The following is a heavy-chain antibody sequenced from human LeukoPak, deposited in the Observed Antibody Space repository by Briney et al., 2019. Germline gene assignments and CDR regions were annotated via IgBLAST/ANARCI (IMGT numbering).Heavy chain of an antibody. Sequence: GGSLRLSCVASGFTFSKAWMSWVRQAPGKGLEWVGRIKSKTHGGTTDCAAPVKGRFTISRDDSKNTLYLDMDSLQTEDTAVYYCTTDHAGPQNFTMIRGQSWGQGTLVTVSS. CDR3: TTDHAGPQNFTMIRGQS. D-gene: IGHD3-10*01. CDR2: IKSKTHGGTT. V-gene: IGHV3-15*01. CDR1: GFTFSKAW. J-gene: IGHJ5*02.